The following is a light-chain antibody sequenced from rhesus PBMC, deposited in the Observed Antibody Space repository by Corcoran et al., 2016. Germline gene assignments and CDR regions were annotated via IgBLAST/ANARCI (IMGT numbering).Light chain of an antibody. CDR1: QGISSW. V-gene: IGKV1-22*01. J-gene: IGKJ3*01. Sequence: DIQMTQSPSSLSASVGDTVTITCRASQGISSWLAWYQQKPGKAPKLRIYKASSLQSGVPSRFSGSGSGTDFTLTISSLQSEDFATYYCQQYSSRPFTFGPGTKLDIQ. CDR2: KAS. CDR3: QQYSSRPFT.